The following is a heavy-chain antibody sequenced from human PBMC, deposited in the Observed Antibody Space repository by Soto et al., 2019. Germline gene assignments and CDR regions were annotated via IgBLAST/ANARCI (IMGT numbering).Heavy chain of an antibody. CDR3: ASGGQHFRNPLWDNYYYGMDV. J-gene: IGHJ6*02. D-gene: IGHD3-16*01. V-gene: IGHV3-7*05. CDR2: INQEGSEK. CDR1: GFTFSNYW. Sequence: EAQLVESGGGSVQPGGSLRLSCTASGFTFSNYWMSWVRQAPGKGLEWVANINQEGSEKDYVDSVKGRFTISRDYAKNSLFLQMNSLRAEDTAVYYCASGGQHFRNPLWDNYYYGMDVWGQGTTVTVSS.